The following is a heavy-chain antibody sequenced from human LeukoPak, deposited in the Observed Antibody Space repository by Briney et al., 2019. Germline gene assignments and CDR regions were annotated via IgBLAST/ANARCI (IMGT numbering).Heavy chain of an antibody. D-gene: IGHD3-10*01. Sequence: GGSLRLSCAASGFTVSSNYMSWVRQAPGKGLEWVSRISSDGSITGYADSVKGRFTISRDNAKNTLYLQMNSLRAEDTAVYYCARHLNYYLDYWGQGTMVTVSS. CDR1: GFTVSSNY. CDR3: ARHLNYYLDY. CDR2: ISSDGSIT. V-gene: IGHV3-74*01. J-gene: IGHJ4*02.